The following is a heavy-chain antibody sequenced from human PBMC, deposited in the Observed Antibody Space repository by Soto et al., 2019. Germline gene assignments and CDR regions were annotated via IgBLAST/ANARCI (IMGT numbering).Heavy chain of an antibody. V-gene: IGHV3-72*01. J-gene: IGHJ6*02. CDR2: IRRKANSYTT. CDR3: AMLGGWSGGSSGMDV. Sequence: EVQLVESGGGLVQPGGSLRLSCAASGLIFSDYHMDWVRQAPGKGLEWVGRIRRKANSYTTEYAASGKGRFTSSRDDSKNSLYLQMNSLKSEDTAVYYCAMLGGWSGGSSGMDVWGQGTTVTVSS. D-gene: IGHD6-19*01. CDR1: GLIFSDYH.